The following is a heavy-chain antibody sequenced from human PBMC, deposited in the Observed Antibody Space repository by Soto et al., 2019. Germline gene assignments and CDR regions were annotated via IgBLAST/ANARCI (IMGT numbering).Heavy chain of an antibody. D-gene: IGHD2-21*02. CDR2: INPSGGST. Sequence: QVQLMQSGAEVKKPGASVTISCKASGYTFTSYYIHWVRQAHRQVLEWMAIINPSGGSTNYAQKFQGRVTVTRDTSTSTVNMERSSMSSEDKSVYYCARDLTAAEYWGQGTLVTVSS. V-gene: IGHV1-46*01. CDR1: GYTFTSYY. CDR3: ARDLTAAEY. J-gene: IGHJ4*02.